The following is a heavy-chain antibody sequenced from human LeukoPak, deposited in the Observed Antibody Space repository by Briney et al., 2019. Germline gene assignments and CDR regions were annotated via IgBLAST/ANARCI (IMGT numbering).Heavy chain of an antibody. D-gene: IGHD4-17*01. J-gene: IGHJ4*02. V-gene: IGHV1-18*01. CDR3: VRDAGYGDYGPDY. Sequence: GASVKVSCKASGYTFTSYDINWVRQATGQGLEWMGWIRGSNGDTNYAQNLQGRVTVTTDTSTRTAYMELRSLRSDDTAVYYCVRDAGYGDYGPDYWGQGTLVTVSS. CDR2: IRGSNGDT. CDR1: GYTFTSYD.